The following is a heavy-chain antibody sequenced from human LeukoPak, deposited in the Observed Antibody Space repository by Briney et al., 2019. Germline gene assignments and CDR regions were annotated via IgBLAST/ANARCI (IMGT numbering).Heavy chain of an antibody. V-gene: IGHV6-1*01. CDR1: GGTTSSYSSG. CDR2: TYYRSKWYI. Sequence: SQTLSLTCAMSGGTTSSYSSGWNWLRHSQWRGFEWLGRTYYRSKWYIGYAVAVKSRQTISPDIHKTRFSLQLDSVTPEDTAVYYCTGGGLVRGVTHWFDPWGQGTLVTVSS. CDR3: TGGGLVRGVTHWFDP. D-gene: IGHD3-10*01. J-gene: IGHJ5*02.